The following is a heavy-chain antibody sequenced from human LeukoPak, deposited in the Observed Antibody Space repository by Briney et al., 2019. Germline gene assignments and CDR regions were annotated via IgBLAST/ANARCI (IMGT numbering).Heavy chain of an antibody. D-gene: IGHD6-19*01. V-gene: IGHV4-59*01. Sequence: SETLSLTCAVYGGSFSGYYWSWIRQPPGKGLEWIGYIYYSGSTNYNPSLKSRVTISVDTSKNQFSLKLSSVTAADTAVYHCARHMQWLVRGWFDPWGQGTLVTVSS. J-gene: IGHJ5*02. CDR2: IYYSGST. CDR3: ARHMQWLVRGWFDP. CDR1: GGSFSGYY.